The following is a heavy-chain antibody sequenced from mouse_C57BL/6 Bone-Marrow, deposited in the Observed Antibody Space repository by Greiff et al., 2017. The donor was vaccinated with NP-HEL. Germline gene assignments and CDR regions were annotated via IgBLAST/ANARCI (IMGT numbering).Heavy chain of an antibody. Sequence: EVQLQQSGTVLARPGASVKMSCKTSGYTFTSYWMHWVKQRPGQGLEWIGAIYPGNSDTSYNQKFKGKAKLTAVTSASTAYMELSSLTNEDSAVYYCTPIYYYGSSSFAYWGQGTLVTVSA. CDR1: GYTFTSYW. J-gene: IGHJ3*01. D-gene: IGHD1-1*01. CDR3: TPIYYYGSSSFAY. V-gene: IGHV1-5*01. CDR2: IYPGNSDT.